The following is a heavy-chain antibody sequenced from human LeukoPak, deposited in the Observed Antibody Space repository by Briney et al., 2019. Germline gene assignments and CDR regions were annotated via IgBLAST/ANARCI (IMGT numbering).Heavy chain of an antibody. CDR2: IYHSGST. Sequence: KPSETLSLTCAISGYSISSGYYWGWIRQPPGKGLEWIGIIYHSGSTYYNPSLKSRVTISVDTSKNQFSLKLSSVTAADTAVYYCARRGGDKARLGYYYYYMDVWGKGTTVTVSS. CDR1: GYSISSGYY. CDR3: ARRGGDKARLGYYYYYMDV. J-gene: IGHJ6*03. V-gene: IGHV4-38-2*01. D-gene: IGHD3-10*01.